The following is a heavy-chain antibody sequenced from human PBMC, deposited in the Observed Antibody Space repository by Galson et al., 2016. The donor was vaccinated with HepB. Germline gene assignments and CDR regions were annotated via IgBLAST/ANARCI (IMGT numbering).Heavy chain of an antibody. J-gene: IGHJ4*02. CDR1: GFTVSSNY. CDR3: ARGVYGDHGWFDY. Sequence: SLRLSCAASGFTVSSNYMTWVRQAPGTGLEYVSVIYSGGTTYYADSVKGRFTISRDNSKNTVFLQMNTLRAEDTAVYYCARGVYGDHGWFDYWGQGTLVTVSS. D-gene: IGHD4-17*01. V-gene: IGHV3-66*02. CDR2: IYSGGTT.